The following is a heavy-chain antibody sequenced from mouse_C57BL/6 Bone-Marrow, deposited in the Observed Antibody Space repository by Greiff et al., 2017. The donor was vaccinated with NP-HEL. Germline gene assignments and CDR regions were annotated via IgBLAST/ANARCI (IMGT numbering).Heavy chain of an antibody. J-gene: IGHJ3*01. CDR2: ISYDGSN. V-gene: IGHV3-6*01. CDR1: GYSITSGYY. Sequence: VQLKESGPGLVKPSQSLSLTCSVTGYSITSGYYWNWIRQFPGNKLEWMGYISYDGSNNYNPSLKNRISITRDTSKNQFFLKLNSVTTEDTATYYCANWFAYWGQGTLVTVSA. CDR3: ANWFAY.